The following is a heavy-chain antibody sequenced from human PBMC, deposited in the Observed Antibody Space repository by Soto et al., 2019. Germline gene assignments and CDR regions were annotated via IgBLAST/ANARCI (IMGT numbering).Heavy chain of an antibody. J-gene: IGHJ4*02. D-gene: IGHD4-17*01. CDR3: ARIDYGDDY. Sequence: GGSLRLSCAASGFTFSSYGMSWVRQAPGKGLEWVSAFYAGGETYYADSVKGRFTISRDNSKNTLYLQMNSLRAEGTAIYYCARIDYGDDYWGQGTLVTVSS. V-gene: IGHV3-66*01. CDR2: FYAGGET. CDR1: GFTFSSYG.